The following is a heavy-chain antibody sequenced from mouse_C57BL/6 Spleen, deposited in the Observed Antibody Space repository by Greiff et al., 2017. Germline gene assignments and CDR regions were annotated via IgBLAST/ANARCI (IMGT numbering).Heavy chain of an antibody. CDR2: IWRGGST. CDR3: AKNTDYYGSSFYAMDY. J-gene: IGHJ4*01. Sequence: QVQLQQSGPGLVQPSQSLSITCTVSGFSLTSYGVHWVRQSPGKGLEWLGVIWRGGSTDYNAAFMSRLSITKDNSKSQVIFKMNSLQADDTAIYYCAKNTDYYGSSFYAMDYWGQGTSVTVSS. D-gene: IGHD1-1*01. CDR1: GFSLTSYG. V-gene: IGHV2-5*01.